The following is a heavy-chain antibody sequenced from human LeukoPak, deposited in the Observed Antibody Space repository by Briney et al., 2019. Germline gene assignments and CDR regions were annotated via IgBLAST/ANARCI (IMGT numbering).Heavy chain of an antibody. V-gene: IGHV3-21*01. J-gene: IGHJ4*02. CDR3: ASVAVAGYFDS. CDR2: ISSGSSYI. Sequence: PGGSLRLSCAASGFTVSSYNMNWVRQAPGKGLEWVSSISSGSSYIYYADSVKGRFTISGDNAKNSLYLQMNSLRAEDTAVYYCASVAVAGYFDSWGQVTLVTVSS. CDR1: GFTVSSYN. D-gene: IGHD6-19*01.